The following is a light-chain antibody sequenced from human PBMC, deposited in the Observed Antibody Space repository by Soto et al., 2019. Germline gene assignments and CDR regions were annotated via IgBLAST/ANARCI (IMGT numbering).Light chain of an antibody. J-gene: IGKJ4*01. CDR2: GAS. Sequence: EIVLTQAPGTLSLSPGERATLSCRASQSVSSSYLACYQQKPGQAPRLLIYGASSRATGIPDRFGGSGSGTDFTLTISRLEPEDFAVYYCQQYGGSPLTFGGGTKVDIK. V-gene: IGKV3-20*01. CDR1: QSVSSSY. CDR3: QQYGGSPLT.